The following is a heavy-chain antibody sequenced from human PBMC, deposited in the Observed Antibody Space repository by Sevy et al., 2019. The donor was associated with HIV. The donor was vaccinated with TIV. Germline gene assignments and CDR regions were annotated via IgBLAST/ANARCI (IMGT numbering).Heavy chain of an antibody. Sequence: GGSLRLSCAASGFTFSSYWMSWVRQAPGKGLEWVANIKQDGSEKYYVDSVKGRFTISRDNAKNSLYLQMNSLRGDDTAVYYCAKDRRRGYSFGLDSWGQGTLVTVSS. CDR1: GFTFSSYW. CDR3: AKDRRRGYSFGLDS. J-gene: IGHJ5*01. D-gene: IGHD5-18*01. CDR2: IKQDGSEK. V-gene: IGHV3-7*01.